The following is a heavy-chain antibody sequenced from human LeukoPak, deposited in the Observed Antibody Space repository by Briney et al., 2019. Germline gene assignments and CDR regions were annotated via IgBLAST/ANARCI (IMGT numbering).Heavy chain of an antibody. CDR2: FHTAGDI. D-gene: IGHD2-2*01. Sequence: PGGSLRLSCAASGFTFSNYDMHWVRQATGKGLEWVSAFHTAGDIHYSGSVKGRFATSRENAKNSFYLQMNNLRAVDTAVYYCARGSCSSRSCYKRVNGLDVWGQGTPVTVSS. CDR1: GFTFSNYD. V-gene: IGHV3-13*01. CDR3: ARGSCSSRSCYKRVNGLDV. J-gene: IGHJ6*02.